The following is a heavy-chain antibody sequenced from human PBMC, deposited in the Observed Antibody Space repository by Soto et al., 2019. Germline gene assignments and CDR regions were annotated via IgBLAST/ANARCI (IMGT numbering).Heavy chain of an antibody. Sequence: PGESLKISCKGSGYSFTSYWIGWVRQMPGKGLEWMGIIYPGDSDTRYSPSFQGQVTISAEKSISTAYLQWSSLKASDTAMYYCARQGRDYVWGSYRSEGGMDGWGQGTTVSVTS. V-gene: IGHV5-51*01. D-gene: IGHD3-16*02. J-gene: IGHJ6*02. CDR2: IYPGDSDT. CDR3: ARQGRDYVWGSYRSEGGMDG. CDR1: GYSFTSYW.